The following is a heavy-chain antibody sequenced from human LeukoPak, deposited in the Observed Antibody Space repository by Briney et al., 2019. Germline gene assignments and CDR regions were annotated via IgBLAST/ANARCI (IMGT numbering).Heavy chain of an antibody. Sequence: SVKVSCKASGGTFSSYAISWVRQAPGQGLEWMGGIIPIFGTANYAQKFQGRVTITADEPTSTAYMELSSLRSEDTAVYYCTVQWGYYSYYFDYWGQGTLVTVSS. CDR3: TVQWGYYSYYFDY. J-gene: IGHJ4*02. CDR2: IIPIFGTA. V-gene: IGHV1-69*13. D-gene: IGHD3-22*01. CDR1: GGTFSSYA.